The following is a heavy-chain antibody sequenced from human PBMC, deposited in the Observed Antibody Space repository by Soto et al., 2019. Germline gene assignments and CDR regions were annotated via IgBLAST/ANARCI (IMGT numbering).Heavy chain of an antibody. V-gene: IGHV4-30-2*01. CDR1: GGSISSGDYS. CDR3: ARVRREFDNGGPVDY. Sequence: QLQLQESGSGLVKPSQTLSLTCAVSGGSISSGDYSWNWIRQPPGKGLEWIGYIYYGGSTYYNPSLQSRVTMSVDRSRNQFSLKLNSVTAADTAVYYCARVRREFDNGGPVDYWCQGTLVTVSS. D-gene: IGHD3-10*01. J-gene: IGHJ4*02. CDR2: IYYGGST.